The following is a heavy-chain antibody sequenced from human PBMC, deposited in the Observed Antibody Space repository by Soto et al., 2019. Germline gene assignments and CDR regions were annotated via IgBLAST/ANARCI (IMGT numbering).Heavy chain of an antibody. CDR2: SDPEDGET. J-gene: IGHJ3*02. CDR3: ANVHSIAVAGTGAFDI. D-gene: IGHD6-19*01. V-gene: IGHV1-24*01. Sequence: ASVKVSCKVSGCTLTELSMHWVRQAPGKGLEWMGGSDPEDGETIYAQKFQGRVTMTEDTSTDTAYMELSSLRSEDTAVYYCANVHSIAVAGTGAFDIWGQGTMVTVSS. CDR1: GCTLTELS.